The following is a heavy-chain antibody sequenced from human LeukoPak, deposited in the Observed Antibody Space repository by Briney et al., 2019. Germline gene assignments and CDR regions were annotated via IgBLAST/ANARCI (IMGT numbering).Heavy chain of an antibody. Sequence: GASVKVSCKASGGTFSSYAISWVRQAPGQGLEWMGGIIPIFGTANYAQKFQGRVTITADESTSTAYMELSSLRSEDTAVYYCARDQGGYDPVLQNDAFDVWGQGTMVTVSS. J-gene: IGHJ3*01. D-gene: IGHD5-12*01. CDR3: ARDQGGYDPVLQNDAFDV. V-gene: IGHV1-69*13. CDR1: GGTFSSYA. CDR2: IIPIFGTA.